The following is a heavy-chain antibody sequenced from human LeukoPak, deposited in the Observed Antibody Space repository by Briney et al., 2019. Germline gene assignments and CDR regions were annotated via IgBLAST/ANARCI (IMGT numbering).Heavy chain of an antibody. CDR3: ARDSDYYDSSGQK. CDR2: IYYSGST. CDR1: GGSISSGDYY. Sequence: PSQTLSLTCTVSGGSISSGDYYWSWIRQPPGKGLEWIGYIYYSGSTYYNPSLKSRVTISVDTSKNQFSLKPSSVTAADTAVYYCARDSDYYDSSGQKWGQGTMVTVSS. J-gene: IGHJ3*01. D-gene: IGHD3-22*01. V-gene: IGHV4-30-4*08.